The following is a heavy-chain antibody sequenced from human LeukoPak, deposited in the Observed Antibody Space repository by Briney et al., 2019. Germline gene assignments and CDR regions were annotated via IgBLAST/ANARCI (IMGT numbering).Heavy chain of an antibody. CDR2: ISWDSGSI. CDR3: AKDRIPYYYDSSGYFAFEFDI. J-gene: IGHJ3*02. D-gene: IGHD3-22*01. CDR1: GFTFSSYG. Sequence: GGSLRLSCAASGFTFSSYGMHWVRQAPGKGLEWVSGISWDSGSIGYADSVKGRFTISRDNAKNSLYLQMNSLRAKDTALYYCAKDRIPYYYDSSGYFAFEFDIWGQGTMVTVSS. V-gene: IGHV3-9*01.